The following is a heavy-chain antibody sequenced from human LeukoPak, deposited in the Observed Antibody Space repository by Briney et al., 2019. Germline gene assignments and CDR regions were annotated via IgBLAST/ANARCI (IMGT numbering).Heavy chain of an antibody. J-gene: IGHJ4*02. D-gene: IGHD5-18*01. V-gene: IGHV3-23*01. Sequence: GGSLRLSCAASGFTFSSYAMSWVRQAPGKGLEWVSGIRGSGGSTYYADSVKGRFTISRDNSKNTLFLQMNSLRAKDTAVYYCAKDQIQLWLIDYWGQGTLVTVSS. CDR3: AKDQIQLWLIDY. CDR1: GFTFSSYA. CDR2: IRGSGGST.